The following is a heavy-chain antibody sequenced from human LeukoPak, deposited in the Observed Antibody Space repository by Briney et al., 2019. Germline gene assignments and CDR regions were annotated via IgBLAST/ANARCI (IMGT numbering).Heavy chain of an antibody. CDR3: ATGGSGSYYTY. V-gene: IGHV3-53*01. J-gene: IGHJ4*02. CDR2: IYSGGST. D-gene: IGHD1-26*01. Sequence: PGGSLRLSCVASGFSVSSNYMTWVRQAPGKGLEWVSVIYSGGSTYYADSVKGRFTISRDNSINTLYLQMNSLRAEDTAVYYCATGGSGSYYTYWGQGTLVTVSS. CDR1: GFSVSSNY.